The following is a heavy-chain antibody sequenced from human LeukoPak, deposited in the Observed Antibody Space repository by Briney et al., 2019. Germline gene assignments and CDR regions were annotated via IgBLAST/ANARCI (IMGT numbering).Heavy chain of an antibody. J-gene: IGHJ4*02. CDR2: IIPILGIA. V-gene: IGHV1-69*04. CDR3: ARVKDPLVAATPY. D-gene: IGHD2-15*01. Sequence: ASVKVSCKASGYIFTNHAISWVRQAPGQGLEWMGRIIPILGIANYAQKFQGRVTITADKSTSTAYMELSSLRSEDTAVYYCARVKDPLVAATPYWDQGTLVTVSS. CDR1: GYIFTNHA.